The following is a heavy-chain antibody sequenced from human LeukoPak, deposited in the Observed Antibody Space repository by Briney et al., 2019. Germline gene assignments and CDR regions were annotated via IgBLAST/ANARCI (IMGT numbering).Heavy chain of an antibody. CDR1: GGSISSSSYY. J-gene: IGHJ1*01. CDR3: ARSPRSSSWYVYFQH. V-gene: IGHV4-39*07. D-gene: IGHD6-13*01. Sequence: SETQSLTCTVSGGSISSSSYYWGWIRQPPGKGLEWIGSIYYSGSTYYNPSLKSRVTISVDTSKNQFSLKLSSVTAADTAVYYCARSPRSSSWYVYFQHWGQGTLVTVSS. CDR2: IYYSGST.